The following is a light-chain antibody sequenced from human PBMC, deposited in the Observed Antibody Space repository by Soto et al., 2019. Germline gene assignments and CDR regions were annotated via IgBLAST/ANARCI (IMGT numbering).Light chain of an antibody. CDR2: GAS. Sequence: EIVLTQSPGTLSSSPGERATLSCRASQSVSSSNLSWYQQKPGQAPRLLIYGASSRATVIPDRFSGSGSGTEFTLTISRLEPEDFSVYFCQQYGDSPMYTFGQGTKLEI. CDR3: QQYGDSPMYT. J-gene: IGKJ2*01. V-gene: IGKV3-20*01. CDR1: QSVSSSN.